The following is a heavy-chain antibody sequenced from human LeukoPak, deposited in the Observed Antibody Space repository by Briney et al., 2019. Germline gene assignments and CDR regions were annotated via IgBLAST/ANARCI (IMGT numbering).Heavy chain of an antibody. CDR1: GFTLSDHW. Sequence: GGSLRLSCEAYGFTLSDHWMTWVRQAPGKGLEWVAYIKQDGSAKDYVDSVKGRFTISRDNSKNSLYLQVNSLRAEDTAVYYCARGGWSLDYWGQGTLVTVSS. D-gene: IGHD6-19*01. V-gene: IGHV3-7*04. CDR2: IKQDGSAK. CDR3: ARGGWSLDY. J-gene: IGHJ4*02.